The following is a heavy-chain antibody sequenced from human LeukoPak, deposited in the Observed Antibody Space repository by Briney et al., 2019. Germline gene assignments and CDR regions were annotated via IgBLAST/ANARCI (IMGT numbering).Heavy chain of an antibody. V-gene: IGHV3-48*04. Sequence: GGSLRLSCAASGFTFSSYTMNWVRQPPGKGLEWVSYISSSGSTIYYADSVKGRFTISRDNAKNSLYLQMNSLRAEDTAVYYCAKGGYYDILTGYSDFDYWGQGTLVTVSS. CDR1: GFTFSSYT. CDR2: ISSSGSTI. J-gene: IGHJ4*02. CDR3: AKGGYYDILTGYSDFDY. D-gene: IGHD3-9*01.